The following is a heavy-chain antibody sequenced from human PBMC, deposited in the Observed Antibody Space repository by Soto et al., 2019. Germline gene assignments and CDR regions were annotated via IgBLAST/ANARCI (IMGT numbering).Heavy chain of an antibody. CDR3: ATAGPYVWGSYRHTLDY. CDR2: FDPEDGET. J-gene: IGHJ4*02. Sequence: ASVKVSCKVSGYTLTELSMHWVRQAPGKGLEWMGGFDPEDGETIYAQKFQGRVTMTEDTSTDTAYMELSSLRSEDTAVYYCATAGPYVWGSYRHTLDYWGQGTLVTACS. CDR1: GYTLTELS. D-gene: IGHD3-16*02. V-gene: IGHV1-24*01.